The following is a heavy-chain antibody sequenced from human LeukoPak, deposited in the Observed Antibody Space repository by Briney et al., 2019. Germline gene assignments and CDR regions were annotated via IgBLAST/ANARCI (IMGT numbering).Heavy chain of an antibody. CDR1: GDSINNYY. V-gene: IGHV4-59*13. CDR2: IHYAGST. CDR3: ARDEGATRALDY. Sequence: KPSGTLSLTCTVPGDSINNYYWSWLRQPPGKGLEWIGYIHYAGSTNYNPSLKSRVTISLDTSKNQFSLKMGSLTAADTAVYYRARDEGATRALDYWGQGTLVTVSS. D-gene: IGHD5-12*01. J-gene: IGHJ4*02.